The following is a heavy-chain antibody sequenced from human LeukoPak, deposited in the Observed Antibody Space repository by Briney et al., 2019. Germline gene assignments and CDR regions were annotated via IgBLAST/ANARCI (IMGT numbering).Heavy chain of an antibody. CDR2: IHSTDSNA. J-gene: IGHJ5*02. Sequence: GESLQISCQDSGYTLTNYWIGWVRQIPGQGLEWMGIIHSTDSNAKYSPSFQGQVTISVDKSISTAYLQWRGLKPSDTRMYYCAGARKRVRRWDLWGEGTLVSVPS. D-gene: IGHD1-14*01. CDR1: GYTLTNYW. CDR3: AGARKRVRRWDL. V-gene: IGHV5-51*01.